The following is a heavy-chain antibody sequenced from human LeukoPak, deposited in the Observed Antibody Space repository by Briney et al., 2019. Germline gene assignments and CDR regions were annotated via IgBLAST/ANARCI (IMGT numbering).Heavy chain of an antibody. CDR3: ARGSTYQLLEYYYMDV. V-gene: IGHV1-69*13. Sequence: ASVKVSCKASGGTFSSYAISWVRQAPGQGLEWMGGIIPIFGTANYAQKFQGRVTITAGESTSTAYMGLSSLRSEDTAVYYCARGSTYQLLEYYYMDVWGKGTTVTVSS. J-gene: IGHJ6*03. D-gene: IGHD2-2*01. CDR1: GGTFSSYA. CDR2: IIPIFGTA.